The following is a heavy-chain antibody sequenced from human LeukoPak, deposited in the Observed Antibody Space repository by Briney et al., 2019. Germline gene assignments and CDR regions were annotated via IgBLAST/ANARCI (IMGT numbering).Heavy chain of an antibody. V-gene: IGHV4-59*08. J-gene: IGHJ3*02. CDR2: IYYSGST. Sequence: SETLSLTCTVSGGSLTSYYWSWIRQPPGKGLEWIGYIYYSGSTNYNPSLKSRVTISVDTSKNQFSPKLSSVTAADTAVYYCARGREGRAYDGFDIWGQGTMVTVSS. CDR1: GGSLTSYY. CDR3: ARGREGRAYDGFDI.